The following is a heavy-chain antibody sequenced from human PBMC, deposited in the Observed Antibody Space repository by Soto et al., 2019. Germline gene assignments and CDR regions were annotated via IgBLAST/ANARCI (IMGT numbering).Heavy chain of an antibody. D-gene: IGHD2-21*02. Sequence: EVQLLESGGGLVQPGGSLRLSCAASGFTFSSYALSWVRQAPGKGLECVSAISGSADSTYNADSVKGRFTISRDNSENTLYLQMNSLRAEDTAVYYCAKLKVVTAILSYFLPDYWGQGTLVTVSS. J-gene: IGHJ4*02. CDR3: AKLKVVTAILSYFLPDY. V-gene: IGHV3-23*01. CDR2: ISGSADST. CDR1: GFTFSSYA.